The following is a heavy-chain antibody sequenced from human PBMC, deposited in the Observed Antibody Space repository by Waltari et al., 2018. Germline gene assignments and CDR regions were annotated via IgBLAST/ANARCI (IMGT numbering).Heavy chain of an antibody. J-gene: IGHJ6*02. CDR3: ARGMYNGLDV. Sequence: EERLVESGGGLFPPGGALRLSCEASGFPFKTYLMNWVRQAPGKGLEWVANIRPDGSEKSYVDSVKGRFTISRDNAKNAVYLQLNRLRVEDTALYYCARGMYNGLDVWGPGTTVIVSS. CDR2: IRPDGSEK. CDR1: GFPFKTYL. D-gene: IGHD1-20*01. V-gene: IGHV3-7*01.